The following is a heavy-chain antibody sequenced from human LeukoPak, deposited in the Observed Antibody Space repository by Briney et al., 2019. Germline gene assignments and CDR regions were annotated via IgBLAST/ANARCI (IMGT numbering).Heavy chain of an antibody. Sequence: PSETLSLTCAVSASSISSGYYWGWIRQPPVKGLEWIGSIYHSGSTDYNPSLKSRVTISVDTSKNQFSLKLSSVTATDTAVYYCGRHRAPVGSYYSAFDYWGQGTLVTVSS. D-gene: IGHD1-26*01. J-gene: IGHJ4*02. CDR2: IYHSGST. CDR1: ASSISSGYY. CDR3: GRHRAPVGSYYSAFDY. V-gene: IGHV4-38-2*01.